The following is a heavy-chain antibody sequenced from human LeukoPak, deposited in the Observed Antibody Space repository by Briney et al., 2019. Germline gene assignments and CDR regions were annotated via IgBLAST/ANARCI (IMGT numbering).Heavy chain of an antibody. CDR1: GYTFTGYY. D-gene: IGHD6-13*01. J-gene: IGHJ4*02. Sequence: GASVKVSCKASGYTFTGYYMHWVRQAPGQRLEWMGWINPNSGGTNYAQKFQGRVTMTRDTSISTAYMELSRLRSDDTAVYYCAREVKRAAAVLGYWGQGTLVTVSS. V-gene: IGHV1-2*02. CDR3: AREVKRAAAVLGY. CDR2: INPNSGGT.